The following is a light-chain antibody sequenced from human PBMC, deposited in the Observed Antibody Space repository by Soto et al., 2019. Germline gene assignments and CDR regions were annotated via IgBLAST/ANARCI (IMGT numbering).Light chain of an antibody. Sequence: QYALTQPASVSGSPGQSITISCTGTSSDVGGYNYVSWYQQHPGKAPKLMIYDVSNRPSWVSNRFYGSKSDNTASLTISGLQDEDEADYYGSSYTSSSTPGVFGGGTKITVL. V-gene: IGLV2-14*03. J-gene: IGLJ2*01. CDR2: DVS. CDR3: SSYTSSSTPGV. CDR1: SSDVGGYNY.